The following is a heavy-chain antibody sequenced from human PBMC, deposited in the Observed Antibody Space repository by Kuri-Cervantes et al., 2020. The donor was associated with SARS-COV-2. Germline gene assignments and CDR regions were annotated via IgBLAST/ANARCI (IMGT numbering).Heavy chain of an antibody. Sequence: GESLKISFSSSGFIFRSYAMHWVRQAPGKGLEWVAVISYDGSNKYYAVSVKGRFTISRDNSKNTLYLQMNSLRAEDTAVYYCARAYCSSTSCQLDYWGQGTLVTVSS. V-gene: IGHV3-30-3*01. CDR1: GFIFRSYA. D-gene: IGHD2-2*01. CDR3: ARAYCSSTSCQLDY. J-gene: IGHJ4*02. CDR2: ISYDGSNK.